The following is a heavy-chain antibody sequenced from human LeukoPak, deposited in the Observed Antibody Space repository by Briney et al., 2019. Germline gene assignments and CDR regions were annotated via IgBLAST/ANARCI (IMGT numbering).Heavy chain of an antibody. J-gene: IGHJ4*02. CDR2: VYNSGTT. V-gene: IGHV4-59*11. Sequence: SETLSLTCTVSGVSIGSHYWSWIRQSPGKGLEWIGCVYNSGTTVYNPSLTGRVTITVDTSKNQYSLNLRSVTAADAAVYYCARDAYWGQGILVTVSS. CDR3: ARDAY. CDR1: GVSIGSHY.